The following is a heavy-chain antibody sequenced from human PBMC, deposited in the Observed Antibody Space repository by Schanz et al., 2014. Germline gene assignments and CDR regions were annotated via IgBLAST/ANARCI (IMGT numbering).Heavy chain of an antibody. Sequence: EMQLVESGGGLVQPGGSLRLSCAASGFTFSRNAINWVRQAPGRGLEWVSVISGSGDNTNYADSVRGRFTISRDNSKNTMYMQMNSLRAEDTAVYYCARGPSSGVWELPDYWGQGTLVTVSS. CDR3: ARGPSSGVWELPDY. CDR1: GFTFSRNA. D-gene: IGHD1-26*01. J-gene: IGHJ4*02. CDR2: ISGSGDNT. V-gene: IGHV3-23*04.